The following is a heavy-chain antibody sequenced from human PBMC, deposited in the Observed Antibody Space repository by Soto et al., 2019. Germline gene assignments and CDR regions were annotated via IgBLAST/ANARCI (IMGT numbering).Heavy chain of an antibody. D-gene: IGHD4-4*01. CDR3: AAKPFTDYSNYADYYYYYMDV. Sequence: GASVKVSFKASGFTFTSSAMQWVRQARGQRLEWIGWIVVGSGNTNYAQKFQERVTITRDMSTSTAYMELSSLRSEDTAVYYCAAKPFTDYSNYADYYYYYMDVWGKGTTVTVSS. J-gene: IGHJ6*03. CDR1: GFTFTSSA. V-gene: IGHV1-58*02. CDR2: IVVGSGNT.